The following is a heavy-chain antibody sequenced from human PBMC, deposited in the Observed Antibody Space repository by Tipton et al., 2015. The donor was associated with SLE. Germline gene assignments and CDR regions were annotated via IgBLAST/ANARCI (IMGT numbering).Heavy chain of an antibody. CDR2: IYYSGST. J-gene: IGHJ4*02. V-gene: IGHV4-59*01. CDR3: ARWAGPTVNFDY. D-gene: IGHD4-11*01. Sequence: TLSLTCTVSGGSISSYYWSWIRQPPGKGLEWIGYIYYSGSTNYNPSLKIRVTISVDTSKNQFSLKLSSVTAADTAVYYCARWAGPTVNFDYWGQGTLVTVSS. CDR1: GGSISSYY.